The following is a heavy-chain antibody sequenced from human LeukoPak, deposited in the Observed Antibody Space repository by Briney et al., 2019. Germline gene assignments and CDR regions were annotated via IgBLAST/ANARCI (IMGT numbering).Heavy chain of an antibody. D-gene: IGHD3-3*01. V-gene: IGHV1-18*01. Sequence: GESLKISCKGSGYTFTSYGISWVRQAPGQGLEWMGWISAYNGNTNYAQKLQGRVTMTTDTSTSTAYMELRSLRSDDTAVYYCASDFWSGYYRPYYYGMDVWGQGTTVTVSS. CDR2: ISAYNGNT. CDR1: GYTFTSYG. J-gene: IGHJ6*02. CDR3: ASDFWSGYYRPYYYGMDV.